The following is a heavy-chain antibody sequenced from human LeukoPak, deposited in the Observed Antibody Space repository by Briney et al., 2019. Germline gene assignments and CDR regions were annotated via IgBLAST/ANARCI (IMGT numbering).Heavy chain of an antibody. CDR3: ARDSPERGYSYGPLDNYFDY. D-gene: IGHD5-18*01. J-gene: IGHJ4*02. Sequence: ETLSLTCTVSGGSISSSSYYWGWIRRPPGKGLEWVANIKQDGSEKYHVDSVKGRFTISRDNAKNSLYLQMNSLRAEDTAMYYCARDSPERGYSYGPLDNYFDYWGQGTLVTVSS. CDR1: GGSISSSSYY. V-gene: IGHV3-7*01. CDR2: IKQDGSEK.